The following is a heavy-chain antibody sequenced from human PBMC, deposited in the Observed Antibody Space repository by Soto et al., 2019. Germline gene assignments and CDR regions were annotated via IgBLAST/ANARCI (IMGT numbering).Heavy chain of an antibody. CDR3: TRTMSYDFGSGSPRGV. Sequence: EVQLVESGGGLVQPGGSLKLSCAASGFTFSGSAMHWVRQASGKGLEWVGRIRSKANSYATAYAASVKGRFTISRDDSKSTAYRHMNSLNTDDTTVYYCTRTMSYDFGSGSPRGVWGHGTTVTVSS. CDR1: GFTFSGSA. D-gene: IGHD3-3*01. CDR2: IRSKANSYAT. J-gene: IGHJ6*02. V-gene: IGHV3-73*01.